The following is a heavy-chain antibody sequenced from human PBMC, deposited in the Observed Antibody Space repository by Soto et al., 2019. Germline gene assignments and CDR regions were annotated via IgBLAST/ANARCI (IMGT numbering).Heavy chain of an antibody. CDR2: FYPGDSTS. J-gene: IGHJ3*02. V-gene: IGHV5-51*01. Sequence: GESLKISCKTSGYSFISYWVAWVRQKPGKVLEWMGTFYPGDSTSTYSPSFQGQVTISVDKSISTAYLHLSSLKASDTAMYYCARIIGYCRNNDCSWTFDIWGQGXTVTVSS. CDR3: ARIIGYCRNNDCSWTFDI. CDR1: GYSFISYW. D-gene: IGHD2-2*03.